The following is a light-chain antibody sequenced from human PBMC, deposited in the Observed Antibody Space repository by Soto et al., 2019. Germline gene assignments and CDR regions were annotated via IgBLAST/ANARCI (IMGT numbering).Light chain of an antibody. V-gene: IGLV2-14*01. CDR3: SSYTSSSTYV. CDR2: DVS. J-gene: IGLJ1*01. Sequence: QSVLTQPASVSGYPGQSITISCTETSSDVGGYNYVSWYQQHPGKAPKLMIYDVSNRPSGVSNRFSGSKSGNTASLTISGLQAEDEADYYCSSYTSSSTYVFGTGTKVTVL. CDR1: SSDVGGYNY.